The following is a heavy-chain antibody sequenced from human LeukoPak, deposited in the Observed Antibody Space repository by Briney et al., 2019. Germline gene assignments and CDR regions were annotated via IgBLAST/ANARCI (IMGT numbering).Heavy chain of an antibody. CDR2: INHSGST. Sequence: PSETLSLTCAVYGGSFSGYYWSWIRQPPGKGLEWIGEINHSGSTNYNPSLKSRVTISVDTSKNQFSLKLSSVTAADTAVYYCASCSGADLYYYYYMDVWGKGTTVSVSS. CDR3: ASCSGADLYYYYYMDV. V-gene: IGHV4-34*01. CDR1: GGSFSGYY. J-gene: IGHJ6*03. D-gene: IGHD6-19*01.